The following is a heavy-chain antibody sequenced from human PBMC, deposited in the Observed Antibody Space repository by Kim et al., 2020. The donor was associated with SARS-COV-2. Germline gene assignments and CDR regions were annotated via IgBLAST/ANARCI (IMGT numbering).Heavy chain of an antibody. V-gene: IGHV1-3*04. CDR2: INTSKDTT. Sequence: ASVKVSCKASGYRFTTYNIQWVRHAPGQGLEWMGWINTSKDTTKYSQKFQGRVTITRDTFATTAYIELRSLRSADTAVYYCVRDAGSGSFYNWFDPWGQGTLVTVSS. CDR3: VRDAGSGSFYNWFDP. J-gene: IGHJ5*02. CDR1: GYRFTTYN. D-gene: IGHD3-10*01.